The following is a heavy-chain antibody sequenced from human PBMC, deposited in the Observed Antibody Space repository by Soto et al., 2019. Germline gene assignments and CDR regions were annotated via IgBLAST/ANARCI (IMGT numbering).Heavy chain of an antibody. CDR1: CYTFTSYG. J-gene: IGHJ4*02. CDR3: ARAGIAACPLDY. V-gene: IGHV1-18*01. Sequence: ASVKIASKASCYTFTSYGTSWVRQAPGQGLESMGCISAYNGNTNYAQKLQGRVTMPTDSSTSTAYMELRSLRSDDTALYYCARAGIAACPLDYWGQVTLVTVSS. D-gene: IGHD6-13*01. CDR2: ISAYNGNT.